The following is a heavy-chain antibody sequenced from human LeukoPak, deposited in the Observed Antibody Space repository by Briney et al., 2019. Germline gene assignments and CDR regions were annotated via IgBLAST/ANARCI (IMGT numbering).Heavy chain of an antibody. Sequence: PSETLSLTCTVSGCPISSYDWSWIRQPPGQGLEWIGYIYYSRSTNYNPSLQRRVTISLDMSKNQFSLKLNSVTATDTAVYYWARGGGLFNLWGQGTMVTVCS. CDR2: IYYSRST. CDR1: GCPISSYD. J-gene: IGHJ3*01. D-gene: IGHD2-21*01. CDR3: ARGGGLFNL. V-gene: IGHV4-59*01.